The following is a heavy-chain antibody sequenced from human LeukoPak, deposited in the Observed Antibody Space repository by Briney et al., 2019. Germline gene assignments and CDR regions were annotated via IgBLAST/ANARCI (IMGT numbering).Heavy chain of an antibody. Sequence: PSETLSLTCTVSGGSISSYYWSWIRQPPGKGLEWIGDIYYSGSTNYNPSLKSRVTISVDTSKNQFSLKLSSLTAADTAVYYCARHRGYFYYYYYMDVWGKGTTVTISS. J-gene: IGHJ6*03. CDR3: ARHRGYFYYYYYMDV. V-gene: IGHV4-59*08. CDR1: GGSISSYY. D-gene: IGHD3-10*01. CDR2: IYYSGST.